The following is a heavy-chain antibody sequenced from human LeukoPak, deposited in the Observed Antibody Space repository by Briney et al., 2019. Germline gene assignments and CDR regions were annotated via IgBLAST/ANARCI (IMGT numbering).Heavy chain of an antibody. Sequence: GGSLRLSCAASGFTFSSYAMHWVRQAPGKGLEWVAVISYDGSNKYYADSVKGRFTISRDNSKNTLYLQMNSLRAEDTAVYYCAKTRYSSSWAAEYFQHWGQGTLVTVSS. CDR3: AKTRYSSSWAAEYFQH. D-gene: IGHD6-13*01. J-gene: IGHJ1*01. CDR1: GFTFSSYA. V-gene: IGHV3-30-3*02. CDR2: ISYDGSNK.